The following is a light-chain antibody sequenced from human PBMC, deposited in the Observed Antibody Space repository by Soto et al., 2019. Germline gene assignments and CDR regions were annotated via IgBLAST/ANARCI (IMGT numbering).Light chain of an antibody. CDR3: QQSYKMPS. CDR2: ATS. CDR1: RNVSIY. V-gene: IGKV1-39*01. J-gene: IGKJ5*01. Sequence: IPLSQSPSSLAASVGVRVTLTCRASRNVSIYLNWYQHKPGKXPTXLIHATSNLQIGVPSRFSGSGSGTEFTLTISSLEPEDFGTDYCQQSYKMPSFGQGTRLEIK.